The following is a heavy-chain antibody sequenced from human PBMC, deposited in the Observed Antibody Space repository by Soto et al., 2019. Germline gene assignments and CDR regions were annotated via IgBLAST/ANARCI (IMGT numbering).Heavy chain of an antibody. CDR3: ARAGDYDPYNWFDP. CDR1: GGSISSGDYY. J-gene: IGHJ5*02. D-gene: IGHD4-17*01. V-gene: IGHV4-30-4*01. Sequence: LSETLSLTCTVSGGSISSGDYYWSWIRQPPGKGLEWIGYIYYSGSTYYNPSLKSRVTISVDTSKNQFSLKLSSVTAADTAVYYCARAGDYDPYNWFDPWSQGTLVTSP. CDR2: IYYSGST.